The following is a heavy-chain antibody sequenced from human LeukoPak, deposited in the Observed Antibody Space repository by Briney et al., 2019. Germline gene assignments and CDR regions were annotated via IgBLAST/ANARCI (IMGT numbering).Heavy chain of an antibody. Sequence: SVKVSCKASGGTFSSYAISWVRQAPGQGLEWMGGIIPIFGTANYAQKFQGRVTITADESTSTAYMELSSLRSEDTAVYYCARGPITMIVVGHYYYYMDVWGKGTTVTVSS. D-gene: IGHD3-22*01. J-gene: IGHJ6*03. CDR2: IIPIFGTA. V-gene: IGHV1-69*13. CDR3: ARGPITMIVVGHYYYYMDV. CDR1: GGTFSSYA.